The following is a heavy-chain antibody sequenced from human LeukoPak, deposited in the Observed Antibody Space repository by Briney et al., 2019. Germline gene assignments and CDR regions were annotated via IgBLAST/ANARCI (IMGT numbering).Heavy chain of an antibody. CDR2: VFYSGST. D-gene: IGHD3-22*01. CDR3: ARPYYYDSRIDP. CDR1: GGSISSNGFY. J-gene: IGHJ5*02. V-gene: IGHV4-39*07. Sequence: SETLSLTCTVSGGSISSNGFYWGWVRQPPGTGPEWIASVFYSGSTHYNPSLESRVTISRDTSKNQLSLKLSSVTAADTAVYYCARPYYYDSRIDPWGQGILVTVSS.